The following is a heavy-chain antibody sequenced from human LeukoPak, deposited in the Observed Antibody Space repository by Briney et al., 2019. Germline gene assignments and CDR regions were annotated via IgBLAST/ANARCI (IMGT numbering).Heavy chain of an antibody. D-gene: IGHD3-16*01. CDR1: GYNFANFW. J-gene: IGHJ3*02. CDR3: ARHRDYVPDI. CDR2: IYPGDSDT. Sequence: GEPLKISCKGSGYNFANFWIAWVRQMPGKGLDWMGIIYPGDSDTRYSPSFQGQVTISADKSITTAYLQWSSLKASDTAMYYCARHRDYVPDIWGQGTMVTVSS. V-gene: IGHV5-51*01.